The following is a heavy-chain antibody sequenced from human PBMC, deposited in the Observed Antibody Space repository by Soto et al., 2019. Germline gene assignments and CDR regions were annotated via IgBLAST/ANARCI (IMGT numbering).Heavy chain of an antibody. J-gene: IGHJ4*02. Sequence: GGSLRLSCEASGFTLSRYAMRWIRQAPGKGLEWVSTITSGGGLYTADSVKGRLTISRDNSKNTMYLQMNRLKVEDTAIYYCAKGDCSGRTCYGSDYWGQGTVVTVSS. CDR2: ITSGGGL. D-gene: IGHD2-15*01. V-gene: IGHV3-23*01. CDR3: AKGDCSGRTCYGSDY. CDR1: GFTLSRYA.